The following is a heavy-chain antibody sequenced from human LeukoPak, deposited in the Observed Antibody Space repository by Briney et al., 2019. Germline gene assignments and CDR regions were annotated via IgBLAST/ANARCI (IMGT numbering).Heavy chain of an antibody. CDR3: ARASGSSSWGFDP. J-gene: IGHJ5*02. D-gene: IGHD6-13*01. CDR2: INHSGST. CDR1: GGSFSGYY. V-gene: IGHV4-34*01. Sequence: SETLSLTCAVYGGSFSGYYWSWIRQPPGKGLEWIGEINHSGSTNYNPSLKSRVTISVDTSKNQFSLQLNSVTPEDTAVYYCARASGSSSWGFDPWGQGTLVTVSS.